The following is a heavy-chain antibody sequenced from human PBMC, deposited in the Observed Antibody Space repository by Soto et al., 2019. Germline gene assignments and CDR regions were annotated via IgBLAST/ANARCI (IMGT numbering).Heavy chain of an antibody. CDR1: GLIFSDYH. CDR3: AMLGGWSGGSSGMDV. V-gene: IGHV3-72*01. D-gene: IGHD6-19*01. J-gene: IGHJ6*02. CDR2: IRRNANSYTT. Sequence: EVQLVESGGGLVQPGGSLRLSCAASGLIFSDYHMDWVRQAPRKGLEWVGRIRRNANSYTTEYAASVKGRFTISRDDSKTSLYLQMNSLKSEDTAVYYCAMLGGWSGGSSGMDVWGQGTTVTVSS.